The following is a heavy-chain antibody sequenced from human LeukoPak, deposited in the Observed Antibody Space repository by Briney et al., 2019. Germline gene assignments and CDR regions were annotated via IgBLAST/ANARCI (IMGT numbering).Heavy chain of an antibody. D-gene: IGHD3-22*01. V-gene: IGHV1-69*13. Sequence: SVKVSCKASGGTFSSYAISWVRQAPGQGLEWMGGIIPIFGTANYAQKFQGRVTITADESTSTAYMELSSLRSEDTAVYYCARDTYYYDSSGYSHSRRYFDYWGQGTLVTVSS. CDR3: ARDTYYYDSSGYSHSRRYFDY. J-gene: IGHJ4*02. CDR1: GGTFSSYA. CDR2: IIPIFGTA.